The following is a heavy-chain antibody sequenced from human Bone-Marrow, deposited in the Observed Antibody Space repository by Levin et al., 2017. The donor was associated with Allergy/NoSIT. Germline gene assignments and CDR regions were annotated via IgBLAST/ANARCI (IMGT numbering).Heavy chain of an antibody. CDR3: VMSPKF. CDR1: GFPFSEAW. Sequence: AGGSLRLSCAASGFPFSEAWMTWVRQAPGKGLEWVGRIKSKTDGGTIDYAAPVKGRFSISRDDSKDTLFLHMNNLKSEDTGVYFCVMSPKFWGQGALVTVSA. CDR2: IKSKTDGGTI. V-gene: IGHV3-15*01. J-gene: IGHJ4*02. D-gene: IGHD2-21*01.